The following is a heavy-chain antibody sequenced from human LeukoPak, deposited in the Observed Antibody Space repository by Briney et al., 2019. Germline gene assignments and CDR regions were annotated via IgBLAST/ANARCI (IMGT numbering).Heavy chain of an antibody. CDR1: GFTFSSYA. J-gene: IGHJ4*02. V-gene: IGHV3-23*01. D-gene: IGHD6-13*01. CDR2: IRESGGST. Sequence: GGSLRLSCAASGFTFSSYAMSWVRQAPGKGLEWVSAIRESGGSTHYADSVKGRFTISRDNSKNTLYLQMNSLRAEDTAVYYCAKTKPYGTTWYGGIDWGQGALVTVSS. CDR3: AKTKPYGTTWYGGID.